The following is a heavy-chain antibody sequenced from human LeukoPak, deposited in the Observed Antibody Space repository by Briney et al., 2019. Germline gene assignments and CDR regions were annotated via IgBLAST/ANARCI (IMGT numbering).Heavy chain of an antibody. J-gene: IGHJ4*02. CDR2: ISYDGSNK. Sequence: PGGSLRLSCAASGFTFSSYAMYWVRQAPGKGLEWVAVISYDGSNKYYADSVKGRFTISRDNSKNTLYLQMNSLRAEDTAVYYCARAKRSYYYDSSGYFGYWGQGTLVTVSS. D-gene: IGHD3-22*01. CDR3: ARAKRSYYYDSSGYFGY. V-gene: IGHV3-30*04. CDR1: GFTFSSYA.